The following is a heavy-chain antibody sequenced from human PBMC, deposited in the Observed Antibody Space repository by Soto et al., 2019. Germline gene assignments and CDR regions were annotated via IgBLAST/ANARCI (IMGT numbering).Heavy chain of an antibody. CDR3: ARDRRYYYDSSARGDGEGIDY. J-gene: IGHJ4*02. CDR2: IYYSGST. CDR1: GGSISSGGYY. Sequence: QVQLQESGPGLVKPSQTLSLTCTVSGGSISSGGYYWSWIRQHPGKGLEWIGYIYYSGSTYYNPSLKSRVTISVDTSKNQFSLKLSSVTAADTAVYYCARDRRYYYDSSARGDGEGIDYCGQGTLVTVSS. V-gene: IGHV4-31*03. D-gene: IGHD3-22*01.